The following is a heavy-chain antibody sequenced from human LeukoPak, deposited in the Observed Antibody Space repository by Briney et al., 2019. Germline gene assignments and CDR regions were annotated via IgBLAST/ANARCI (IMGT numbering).Heavy chain of an antibody. D-gene: IGHD5-24*01. V-gene: IGHV3-7*04. CDR2: IKQDGSEI. CDR3: ARWDGYNFPSDY. Sequence: GGSLRLSCAASGFTFSSYWMSWVRQAPGKGLEWVANIKQDGSEIYYVDSVKGRFTISRDNAKNSLYLQMKSVRAEETDVYYSARWDGYNFPSDYWGQGTLVTVSS. CDR1: GFTFSSYW. J-gene: IGHJ4*02.